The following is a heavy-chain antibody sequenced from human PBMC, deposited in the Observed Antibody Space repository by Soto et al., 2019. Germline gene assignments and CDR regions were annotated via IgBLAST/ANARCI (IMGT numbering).Heavy chain of an antibody. CDR3: ARDLRSKMMTFGGVIVPPIDY. V-gene: IGHV3-74*01. Sequence: GGSLRLSCAASGFTFSTYWIHWVRQAPGKGLVWVSRINSDGSSTTYADSVKGRFTIFRDNAKNTVYLQMNSLRAEDTAVYYCARDLRSKMMTFGGVIVPPIDYWGQGTLVTVSS. CDR2: INSDGSST. J-gene: IGHJ4*02. CDR1: GFTFSTYW. D-gene: IGHD3-16*02.